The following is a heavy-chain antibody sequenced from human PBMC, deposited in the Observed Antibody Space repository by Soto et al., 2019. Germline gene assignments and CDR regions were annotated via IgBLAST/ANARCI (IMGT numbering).Heavy chain of an antibody. Sequence: PSETLSLTCTVSVESISIYYWSWIRQPPGKGLEWIGYMYYSGSTNYNPSLKSRVTISADTSKNQFSLKLSSVTAADTAVYYCARDAGGPADYWGQGTLVTVSS. CDR1: VESISIYY. J-gene: IGHJ4*02. D-gene: IGHD2-15*01. V-gene: IGHV4-59*01. CDR3: ARDAGGPADY. CDR2: MYYSGST.